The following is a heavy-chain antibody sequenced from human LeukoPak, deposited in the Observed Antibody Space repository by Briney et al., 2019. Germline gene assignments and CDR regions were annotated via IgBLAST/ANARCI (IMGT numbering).Heavy chain of an antibody. Sequence: GRSLRLSCAASGFTFSSYAMHWVRQAPGKGLEWVAVISYDGSNKYYADSVKGRFTISRDNSKNTLYLQMNSLRAEDTAVYYCAREPQQGLAAYYFDDWGQGTLVTVSS. V-gene: IGHV3-30-3*01. CDR2: ISYDGSNK. D-gene: IGHD6-13*01. J-gene: IGHJ4*02. CDR1: GFTFSSYA. CDR3: AREPQQGLAAYYFDD.